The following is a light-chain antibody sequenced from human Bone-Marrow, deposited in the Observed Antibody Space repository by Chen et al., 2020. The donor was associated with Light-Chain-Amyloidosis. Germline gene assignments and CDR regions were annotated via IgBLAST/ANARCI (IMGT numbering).Light chain of an antibody. CDR1: DLPTKY. V-gene: IGLV3-25*03. CDR2: RDT. J-gene: IGLJ2*01. CDR3: QSADSSGTYEVI. Sequence: SYELTQPPSVSVSPGQTARITCSGDDLPTKYAYWYQQKPGQAPVLVIHRDTERPSGISERFSGSSSGTTATLTSSGVQEEDEADYHCQSADSSGTYEVIFGGGTKLTVL.